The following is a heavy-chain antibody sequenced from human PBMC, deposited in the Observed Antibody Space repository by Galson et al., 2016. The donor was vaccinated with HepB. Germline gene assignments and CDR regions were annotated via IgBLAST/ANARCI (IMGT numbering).Heavy chain of an antibody. V-gene: IGHV1-69*13. CDR2: IIPIFGPG. J-gene: IGHJ3*02. CDR3: ARGITGDLGPRKDAFDI. D-gene: IGHD1-14*01. CDR1: GDTFRSHT. Sequence: SVKVSCKASGDTFRSHTIIWVRQAPGQGLEWMGGIIPIFGPGDYAQKFQDRVAITAAESTRTVYTELRSLRSEETAVYYCARGITGDLGPRKDAFDIWGQGTMVTVSS.